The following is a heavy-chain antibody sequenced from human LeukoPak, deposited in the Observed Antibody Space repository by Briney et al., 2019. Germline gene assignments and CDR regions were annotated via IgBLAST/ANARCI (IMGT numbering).Heavy chain of an antibody. CDR1: GYTFTSYG. Sequence: ASVKVSCKASGYTFTSYGITWVRQAPGQGLEWMGWLSTKKGNTHYVQKVQGRVTMTTDTCTSTAYMELRSLTFDDTAVYYCARGAYGESSFDYWGQGTLVTVSS. D-gene: IGHD4-17*01. CDR2: LSTKKGNT. CDR3: ARGAYGESSFDY. V-gene: IGHV1-18*01. J-gene: IGHJ4*02.